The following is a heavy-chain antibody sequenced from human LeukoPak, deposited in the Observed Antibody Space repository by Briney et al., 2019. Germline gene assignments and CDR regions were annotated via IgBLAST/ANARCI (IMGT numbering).Heavy chain of an antibody. CDR3: ARVMATTKVRDFDY. D-gene: IGHD5-12*01. J-gene: IGHJ4*02. Sequence: ASVKVSCKASGDTFTGYYMHWVRQAPGQGLEWMGWINPNSGGTNYAQKFQGRVTMTRDTSISTAYMELSRLRSDDTAVYYCARVMATTKVRDFDYWGQGTLVTVSS. V-gene: IGHV1-2*02. CDR1: GDTFTGYY. CDR2: INPNSGGT.